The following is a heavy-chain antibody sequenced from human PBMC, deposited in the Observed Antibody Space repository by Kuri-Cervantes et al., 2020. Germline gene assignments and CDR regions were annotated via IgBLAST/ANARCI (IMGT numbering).Heavy chain of an antibody. J-gene: IGHJ4*02. Sequence: GESLKISCAASGFTFSSYWMHWVRQAPGKGLVWVPRINSDGSSTNYADSVKGRFTISRDNTKNTLYLQMNSLRAEDTAVYYCARDKPDDDYGTTFDYWGQGTLVTVSS. D-gene: IGHD4/OR15-4a*01. CDR3: ARDKPDDDYGTTFDY. CDR2: INSDGSST. CDR1: GFTFSSYW. V-gene: IGHV3-74*01.